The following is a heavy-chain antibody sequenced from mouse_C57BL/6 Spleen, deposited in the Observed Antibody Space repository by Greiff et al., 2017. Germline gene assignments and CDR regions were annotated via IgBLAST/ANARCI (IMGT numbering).Heavy chain of an antibody. V-gene: IGHV5-17*01. CDR3: AICGYYYAMDY. J-gene: IGHJ4*01. Sequence: EVKVVESGGGLVKPGGSLKLSCEASGFTFSDYGMHWVRQAPEKGLEWVAYISSGSSTIYYADTVKGRFTISRDNAKNTLFLQMTSLKSEDTDMYYCAICGYYYAMDYWGQGTSVTVST. CDR1: GFTFSDYG. CDR2: ISSGSSTI.